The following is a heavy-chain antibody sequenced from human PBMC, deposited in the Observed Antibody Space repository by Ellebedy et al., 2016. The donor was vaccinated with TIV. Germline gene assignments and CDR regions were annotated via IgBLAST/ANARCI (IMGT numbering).Heavy chain of an antibody. J-gene: IGHJ4*02. Sequence: AASVKVSCKASGYTFSIYGISWVRQAPGQGLEWMGWIGPNSGDTKYAQSLQGRVTMTTDTSTTTAYMELRSLRSDDTAVYYCASDWGGKEMPTITDYWGQGTLVTVSS. CDR3: ASDWGGKEMPTITDY. D-gene: IGHD5-24*01. CDR2: IGPNSGDT. V-gene: IGHV1-18*01. CDR1: GYTFSIYG.